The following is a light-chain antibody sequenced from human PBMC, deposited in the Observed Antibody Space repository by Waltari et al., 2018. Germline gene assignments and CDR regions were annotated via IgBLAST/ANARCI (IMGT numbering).Light chain of an antibody. CDR2: AAN. CDR3: QQYDVLIT. V-gene: IGKV1-33*01. CDR1: QDISNF. J-gene: IGKJ4*01. Sequence: DIQMTQSPSSLSASVGDRVTITCQATQDISNFLNWYQHKPGKAPKLLIYAANSLETGVPSRFSGGGSGTDFTLTISSLQPEDVATYYCQQYDVLITFGGGTRVEIK.